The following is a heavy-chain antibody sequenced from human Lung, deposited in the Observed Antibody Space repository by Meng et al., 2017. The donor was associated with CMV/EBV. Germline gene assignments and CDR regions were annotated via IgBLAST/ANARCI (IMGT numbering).Heavy chain of an antibody. J-gene: IGHJ4*02. V-gene: IGHV4-30-4*08. Sequence: VQLQGSGPGLVQPSQTLSLTCPVSGGSISSGDYYWSWIRQPPGKGLEWIGYIYYSGSTYYNPSLKSRVTISVDTSKNQFSLKLSSVTAADTAVYCCARALDTAMVTFDYWGQGTLVTVSS. CDR1: GGSISSGDYY. CDR3: ARALDTAMVTFDY. D-gene: IGHD5-18*01. CDR2: IYYSGST.